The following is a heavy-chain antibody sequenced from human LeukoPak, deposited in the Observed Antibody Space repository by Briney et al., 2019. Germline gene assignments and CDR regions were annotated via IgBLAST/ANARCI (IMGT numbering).Heavy chain of an antibody. CDR1: GFTFSSYG. V-gene: IGHV3-30*18. CDR3: AKAAGMYSGNFDY. Sequence: GGSLRLSCAASGFTFSSYGMHWVRQAPGKGLEWVAVISYDGSNKYYADSVKGRFTISRDNSKNTLYLQMNSLRAEDTAVYYCAKAAGMYSGNFDYWGQGTLVTVSS. J-gene: IGHJ4*02. CDR2: ISYDGSNK. D-gene: IGHD1-26*01.